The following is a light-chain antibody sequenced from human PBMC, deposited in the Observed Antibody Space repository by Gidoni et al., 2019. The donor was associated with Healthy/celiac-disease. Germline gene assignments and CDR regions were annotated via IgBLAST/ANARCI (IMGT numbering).Light chain of an antibody. J-gene: IGLJ3*02. CDR2: NNH. Sequence: QSELTQSPSASETPGQRVTISCSGRPSNIGKNTDNWYQQPPGAAPKRLIYNNHPRPSGVPDRFSAAKSGTSASLAISGLQSADEADYYCEAWDDTLNGRVFGGGTKVTVL. CDR3: EAWDDTLNGRV. V-gene: IGLV1-44*01. CDR1: PSNIGKNT.